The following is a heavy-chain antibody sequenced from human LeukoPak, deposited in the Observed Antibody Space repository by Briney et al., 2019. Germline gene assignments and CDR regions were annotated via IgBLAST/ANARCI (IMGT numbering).Heavy chain of an antibody. J-gene: IGHJ4*02. V-gene: IGHV3-23*01. D-gene: IGHD3-10*01. CDR3: ARAFITYYYGSGSYLVY. CDR1: GFTFSSYA. Sequence: PGGSLRLSCAASGFTFSSYAMSWVRQAPGKGLEWVSAISGSGGSTYYADSVKGRFTISRDNSKYTLYLQMNSLRAEDTAVYYCARAFITYYYGSGSYLVYWGQGTLVTVSS. CDR2: ISGSGGST.